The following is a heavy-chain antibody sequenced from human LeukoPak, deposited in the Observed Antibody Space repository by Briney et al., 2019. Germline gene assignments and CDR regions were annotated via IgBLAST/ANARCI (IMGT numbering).Heavy chain of an antibody. CDR3: SRGSGWLSVY. Sequence: GGSLRLSCTASGFTFGDYLMSWFRQAPGKGLEWIGFISGGTTEYAASVKGRFTISRDDSTSIAYLQMNSLTTENTAVYYCSRGSGWLSVYWGQGTLVTVSS. CDR2: ISGGTT. CDR1: GFTFGDYL. J-gene: IGHJ4*02. V-gene: IGHV3-49*03. D-gene: IGHD6-19*01.